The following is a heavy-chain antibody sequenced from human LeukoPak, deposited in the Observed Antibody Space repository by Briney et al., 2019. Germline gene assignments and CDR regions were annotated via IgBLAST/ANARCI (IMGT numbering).Heavy chain of an antibody. D-gene: IGHD6-6*01. CDR2: INPSGGST. CDR1: GYTFTSYY. CDR3: ARAQPLVPRWFDP. Sequence: ASVKVSCKASGYTFTSYYMHRVRQAPGQGLEWMGIINPSGGSTSYAQKFQGRVTMTRDMSTSTVYMELSSLRSEDTAVYYCARAQPLVPRWFDPWGQGALVTVSS. J-gene: IGHJ5*02. V-gene: IGHV1-46*01.